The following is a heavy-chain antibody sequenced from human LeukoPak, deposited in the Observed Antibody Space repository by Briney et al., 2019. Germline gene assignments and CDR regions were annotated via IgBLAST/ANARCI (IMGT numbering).Heavy chain of an antibody. D-gene: IGHD5-24*01. Sequence: SETLSLTCTVSGVSMSNYYWSWIRQPPGKGLEWIGYLYFSGSSNYNPSLKSRVTMSVDTSKNQFSLKLSSVTAADTAVYYCARHVRSGYNFLDYWGQGNLVTVSS. J-gene: IGHJ4*02. CDR2: LYFSGSS. CDR3: ARHVRSGYNFLDY. CDR1: GVSMSNYY. V-gene: IGHV4-59*08.